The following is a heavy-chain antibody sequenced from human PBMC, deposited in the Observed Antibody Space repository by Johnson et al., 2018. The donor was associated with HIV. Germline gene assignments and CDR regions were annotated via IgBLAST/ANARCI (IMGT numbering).Heavy chain of an antibody. CDR3: ARGLDDYFGSGSPNAFDI. Sequence: EVQVVESGGSLVKPGGSLSLSCAASGFTFSRYDMNCVRQATGKGLEWVSAIGTAGDTYYAGSVKGRFTISRENAKNSFYLQMNSLRAGDTAVYYCARGLDDYFGSGSPNAFDIWGQGTMVTVSS. CDR2: IGTAGDT. J-gene: IGHJ3*02. V-gene: IGHV3-13*01. D-gene: IGHD3-10*01. CDR1: GFTFSRYD.